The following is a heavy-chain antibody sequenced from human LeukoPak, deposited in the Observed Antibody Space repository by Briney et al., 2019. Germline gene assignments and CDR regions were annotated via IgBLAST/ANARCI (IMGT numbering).Heavy chain of an antibody. CDR2: IYSSGST. D-gene: IGHD3-10*01. V-gene: IGHV4-39*07. J-gene: IGHJ3*02. CDR1: GGSISSSSYY. Sequence: SETLSLTCTVSGGSISSSSYYWGWIRQPPGKTLEWIGSIYSSGSTYYNPSLESRVIIIIDTSKNHFSLTLSSVTAADTAVYYCARSDGYGLVGIWGQGTMVTVSS. CDR3: ARSDGYGLVGI.